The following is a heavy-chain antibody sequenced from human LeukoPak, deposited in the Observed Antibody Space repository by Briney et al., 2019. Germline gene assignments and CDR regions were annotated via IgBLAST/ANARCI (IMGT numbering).Heavy chain of an antibody. Sequence: PGGSLILSCAASGFTFSSYSMTWVRQAPGKGLEWVSSISSSSSYIYYADSVKGRFTISRDNAKNPLYLQMNSLRAEDAAVYYCARVGNWGKYYYYYMDVWGKGTTVTVSS. CDR2: ISSSSSYI. CDR3: ARVGNWGKYYYYYMDV. CDR1: GFTFSSYS. V-gene: IGHV3-21*01. J-gene: IGHJ6*03. D-gene: IGHD7-27*01.